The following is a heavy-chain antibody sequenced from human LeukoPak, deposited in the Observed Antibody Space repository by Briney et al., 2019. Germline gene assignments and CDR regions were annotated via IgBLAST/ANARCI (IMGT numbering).Heavy chain of an antibody. V-gene: IGHV3-48*03. CDR1: GFTFSSYE. J-gene: IGHJ4*02. Sequence: GGSLRLSCAASGFTFSSYEMNWVRQAPGKGLEWVSYISSSGSTIYYADSVKGRFTISRDNAKNSLYLQMNSLRAEDTAVYYCARDHYDYVWGSYRFDYWGQGALVTVSS. CDR3: ARDHYDYVWGSYRFDY. CDR2: ISSSGSTI. D-gene: IGHD3-16*02.